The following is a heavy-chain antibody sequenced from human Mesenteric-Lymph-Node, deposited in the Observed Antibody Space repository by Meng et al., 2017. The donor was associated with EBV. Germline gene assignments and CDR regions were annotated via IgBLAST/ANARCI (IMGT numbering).Heavy chain of an antibody. D-gene: IGHD1-26*01. V-gene: IGHV4-39*07. CDR3: ARERGDSGSYGDY. CDR2: IYYSGST. J-gene: IGHJ4*02. CDR1: GGSISSSSYY. Sequence: QVQLQKSGPGLVKPSETLSLTCTVSGGSISSSSYYWGWIRQPPGKGLEWIGSIYYSGSTYYNPSLKSRVTISVDTSKNQFSLKLSSVTAADTAVYYCARERGDSGSYGDYWGQGTLVTVSS.